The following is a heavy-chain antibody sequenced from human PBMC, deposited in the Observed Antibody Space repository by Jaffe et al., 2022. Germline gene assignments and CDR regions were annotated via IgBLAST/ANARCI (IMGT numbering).Heavy chain of an antibody. CDR3: ARTPPPGSSYFDY. CDR1: GGSIRSYS. D-gene: IGHD3-10*01. J-gene: IGHJ4*02. Sequence: QVQLQQSGPGLVKPSETLSLTCGFAGGSIRSYSWSWIRQPPGKGLEWIGNVSYSGSTNYNPSLKSRVTMSVDTSKNQFSLNLSSVTPADTAVYFCARTPPPGSSYFDYWGRGTLVTVSS. V-gene: IGHV4-59*01. CDR2: VSYSGST.